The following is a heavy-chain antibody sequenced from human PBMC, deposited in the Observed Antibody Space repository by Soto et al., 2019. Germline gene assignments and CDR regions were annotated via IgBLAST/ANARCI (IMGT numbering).Heavy chain of an antibody. Sequence: EVPLVESGGGLVRPGGSLRLSCAASGFTFSSYWMHWVRQAPGKGLVWVSRIYTDGSRTNYADSVKGRFTISRDNAKNTLYLQINSLRAEDTAVYYCARGLMHLYGMDVWGQGTTVTVSS. V-gene: IGHV3-74*01. J-gene: IGHJ6*02. D-gene: IGHD3-16*01. CDR2: IYTDGSRT. CDR3: ARGLMHLYGMDV. CDR1: GFTFSSYW.